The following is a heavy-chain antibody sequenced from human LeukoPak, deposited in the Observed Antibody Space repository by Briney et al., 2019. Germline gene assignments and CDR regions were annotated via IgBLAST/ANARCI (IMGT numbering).Heavy chain of an antibody. CDR3: ARDLVGQWLVSGVDP. V-gene: IGHV1-2*02. Sequence: ASVKVSCKASGYTFTGYYMHWVRQAPGQGLEWMGWINPNSGGTNYAQKFQGRVTMTRDTSISTAYMELSRLRSDDTAVYYCARDLVGQWLVSGVDPWGQGTLVTVSS. CDR2: INPNSGGT. CDR1: GYTFTGYY. D-gene: IGHD6-19*01. J-gene: IGHJ5*02.